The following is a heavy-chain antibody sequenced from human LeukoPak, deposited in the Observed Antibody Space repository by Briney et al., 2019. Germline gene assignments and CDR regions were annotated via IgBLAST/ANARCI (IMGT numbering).Heavy chain of an antibody. D-gene: IGHD1-26*01. CDR3: ARTNSIVGATMDYFDY. J-gene: IGHJ4*02. V-gene: IGHV3-66*01. Sequence: PGGSLRLSCAASGFTVSSNYVSWVRQAPGKGLEWVSVIYSGGSTYYADSVKGRFTISRDNSKNTLYLQMNSLRAEDTAVYYCARTNSIVGATMDYFDYWGQGTLVTVSS. CDR2: IYSGGST. CDR1: GFTVSSNY.